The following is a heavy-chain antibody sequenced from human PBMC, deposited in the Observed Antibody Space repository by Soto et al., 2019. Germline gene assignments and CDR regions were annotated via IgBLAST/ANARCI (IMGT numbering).Heavy chain of an antibody. CDR2: MNYGGGTA. D-gene: IGHD2-8*01. CDR3: VGSRKGVFYD. Sequence: SETLSLTCSVSGGPISTSPNYWGWVRQSPGTGLKWIGSMNYGGGTAYYNSSLKSRVTISVDTAKNQFSVSLTSVSASETAVYYFVGSRKGVFYDCGQGIVVTVSS. J-gene: IGHJ4*02. CDR1: GGPISTSPNY. V-gene: IGHV4-39*01.